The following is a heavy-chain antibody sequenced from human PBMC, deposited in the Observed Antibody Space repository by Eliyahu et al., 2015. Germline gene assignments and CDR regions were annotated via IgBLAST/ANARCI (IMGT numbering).Heavy chain of an antibody. CDR2: ISGSGGST. Sequence: EVQLLESGGGLVQPGGSLRLSCAASGFTFSSXAMXWVRQAPGKGLGWVSAISGSGGSTYYADSVKGRFTISRDNSKNTLYLQMNSLRAEDTAVYYCAKVGDHYDFWSGYYKYNWFDPWGQGTLVTVSS. CDR1: GFTFSSXA. V-gene: IGHV3-23*01. CDR3: AKVGDHYDFWSGYYKYNWFDP. J-gene: IGHJ5*02. D-gene: IGHD3-3*01.